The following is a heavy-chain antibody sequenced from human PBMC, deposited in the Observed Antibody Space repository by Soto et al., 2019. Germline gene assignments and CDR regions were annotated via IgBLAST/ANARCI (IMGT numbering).Heavy chain of an antibody. J-gene: IGHJ6*02. Sequence: QVQLVQSGAEVKKPVSSVTVSCKASGGTFGNSAVRWVRQAPGQGLEWMGGIIPIFRTPDYAQKFQGRVTITADESTSTVYMELTSLRSEDTAVYYCARDKDPQQLGGNYYYGIDVWGQGTTVTFPS. CDR3: ARDKDPQQLGGNYYYGIDV. V-gene: IGHV1-69*12. D-gene: IGHD3-3*02. CDR1: GGTFGNSA. CDR2: IIPIFRTP.